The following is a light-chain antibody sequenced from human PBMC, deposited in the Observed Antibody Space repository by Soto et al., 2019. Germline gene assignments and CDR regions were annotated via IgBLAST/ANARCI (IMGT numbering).Light chain of an antibody. CDR2: AAS. Sequence: AIQVTQSPSSLSASVGDRVTITCRASQGIRNELSWYQQKPGKAPKFLIFAASNLQSGVPSRFRGSGSGTDFTLTISSLQPEDFATYFCLQDDDYPFTFGGGTKVDIK. CDR1: QGIRNE. CDR3: LQDDDYPFT. V-gene: IGKV1-6*01. J-gene: IGKJ4*01.